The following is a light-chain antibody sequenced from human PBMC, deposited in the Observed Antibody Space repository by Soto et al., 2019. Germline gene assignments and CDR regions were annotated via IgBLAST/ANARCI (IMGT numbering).Light chain of an antibody. CDR1: QSLSNNF. CDR2: GAS. Sequence: EIVLTQSPGTLSLSPGERATLSCRASQSLSNNFLAWYQQKPGQAPRLLIYGASSRLTGIPDRFSGSGSGTDFTLTISRLEPEDFAVYYCQHYGITLPFGGGTKVDIK. J-gene: IGKJ4*01. V-gene: IGKV3-20*01. CDR3: QHYGITLP.